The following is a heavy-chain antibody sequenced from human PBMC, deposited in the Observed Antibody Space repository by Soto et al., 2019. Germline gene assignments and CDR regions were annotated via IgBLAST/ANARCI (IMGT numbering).Heavy chain of an antibody. V-gene: IGHV4-39*01. D-gene: IGHD3-3*01. CDR1: GGSISSSSYY. CDR2: IYYSGST. Sequence: QLQLQESGPGLVKPSETLSLTCTVSGGSISSSSYYWGWIRQPPGKGLEWIGSIYYSGSTYYNPSLKSRVTISVDTSKNQFSLKLSSVTAADTAVYYCFIWSGSHHSDYWGQGTLVTVSS. CDR3: FIWSGSHHSDY. J-gene: IGHJ4*02.